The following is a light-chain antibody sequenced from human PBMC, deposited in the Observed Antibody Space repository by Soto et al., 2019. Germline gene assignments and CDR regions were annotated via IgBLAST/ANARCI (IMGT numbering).Light chain of an antibody. J-gene: IGKJ5*01. V-gene: IGKV3-15*01. Sequence: IVLTQSPGTLSLSPGERATLSCRASQSIGRNLVWCQQKPGQAPRLLIYAASTRATGVPARFSGSGSGTEFTLTISSLQSEDFAVYYCQQYNNWPITFGQGTRLEIK. CDR2: AAS. CDR1: QSIGRN. CDR3: QQYNNWPIT.